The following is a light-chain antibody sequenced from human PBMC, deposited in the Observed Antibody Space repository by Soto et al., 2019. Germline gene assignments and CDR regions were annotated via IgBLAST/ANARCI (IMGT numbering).Light chain of an antibody. CDR3: LFYYGGAQPHWV. CDR2: STD. V-gene: IGLV7-43*01. CDR1: TGAVTSGHH. Sequence: QAVVTQESSLTVSPGGTVTLTCASGTGAVTSGHHPHWLQQKPGQAPRTVIYSTDNKQDWTPARFSGSLLGGKAALTVSGVQPGDEAEYYCLFYYGGAQPHWVFGGGTKLTVL. J-gene: IGLJ2*01.